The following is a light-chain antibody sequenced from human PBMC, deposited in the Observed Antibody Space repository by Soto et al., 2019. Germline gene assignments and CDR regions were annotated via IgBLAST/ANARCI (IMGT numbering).Light chain of an antibody. CDR1: SRDIGGYNY. CDR2: DVS. CDR3: GSYRSSSLV. V-gene: IGLV2-14*03. Sequence: QSALTQPASVSGSPGQSITISCTGTSRDIGGYNYVSWYQHHLGKAPKLMIYDVSVRPSGISNRFSGSKSGNTASLTISGLQAEDEADYYCGSYRSSSLVFGGGTKLTVL. J-gene: IGLJ2*01.